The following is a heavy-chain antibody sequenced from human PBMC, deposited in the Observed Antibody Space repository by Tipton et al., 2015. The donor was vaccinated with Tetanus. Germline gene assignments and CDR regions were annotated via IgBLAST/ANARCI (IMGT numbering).Heavy chain of an antibody. CDR2: INHSGST. CDR3: ARSKLLWFGESLSGFDS. D-gene: IGHD3-10*01. V-gene: IGHV4-34*01. J-gene: IGHJ4*02. Sequence: TLSLTCTVSGDSVSGYYWSWIRQAPGKGLEWIGEINHSGSTNHNPSLKSRVTLSVDTSKNQFSLKLNSVTAADTAVYYCARSKLLWFGESLSGFDSWGQGTLVTVSA. CDR1: GDSVSGYY.